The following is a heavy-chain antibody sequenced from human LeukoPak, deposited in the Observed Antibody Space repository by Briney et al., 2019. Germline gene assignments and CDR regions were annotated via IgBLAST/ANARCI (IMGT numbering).Heavy chain of an antibody. CDR1: GGSISSSSYY. J-gene: IGHJ4*02. D-gene: IGHD2-15*01. Sequence: PSETLSLTCTVSGGSISSSSYYWDWIRQPPGKGLEWIGNIYYSGSTYYNPSLKSRVTISVDKSKNQFSLKLSSVTAADTAVYYCARRFCSGGSCYFDYWGQGTLVTVSS. CDR2: IYYSGST. CDR3: ARRFCSGGSCYFDY. V-gene: IGHV4-39*07.